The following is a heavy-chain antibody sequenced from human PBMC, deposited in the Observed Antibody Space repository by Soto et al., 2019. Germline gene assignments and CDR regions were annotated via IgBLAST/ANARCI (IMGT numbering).Heavy chain of an antibody. CDR3: AKAEGYSRSSGIRFDY. Sequence: GGSLRLSCAASGFTFSSYAMSWVRQAPGKGLEWVSAISGSGGTTYSADSMKGRFTVSRDNSKDTLYLQMNSLRAEDTAVYYCAKAEGYSRSSGIRFDYWGQGTLVTVSS. V-gene: IGHV3-23*01. CDR1: GFTFSSYA. J-gene: IGHJ4*02. CDR2: ISGSGGTT. D-gene: IGHD6-6*01.